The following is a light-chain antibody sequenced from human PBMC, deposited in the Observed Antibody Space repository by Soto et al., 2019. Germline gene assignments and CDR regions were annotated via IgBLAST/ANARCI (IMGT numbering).Light chain of an antibody. CDR2: EVT. Sequence: QSALTKPPSASGSPGQSVTISCNGTSSDVGGYNYVSWYQQHPGRPPKLMIYEVTKRPLGVPDRFSGSKSGNTASLTVSGLQAEYEADYYCSSYAGSNNYVFGPGTKLTVL. J-gene: IGLJ1*01. CDR3: SSYAGSNNYV. V-gene: IGLV2-8*01. CDR1: SSDVGGYNY.